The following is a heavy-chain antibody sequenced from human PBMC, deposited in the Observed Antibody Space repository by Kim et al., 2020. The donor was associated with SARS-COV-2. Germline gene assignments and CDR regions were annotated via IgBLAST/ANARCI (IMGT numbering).Heavy chain of an antibody. D-gene: IGHD5-12*01. CDR2: TYYRSKWYN. CDR3: ARERAVDIVATTQPFDP. V-gene: IGHV6-1*01. J-gene: IGHJ5*02. Sequence: SQTLSLTCAISGDSVSSNSAAWNWIRQSPSRGLEWLGRTYYRSKWYNDYAVSVKSRITINPDTTKNQFSLQLNSVTPEDTAVYYCARERAVDIVATTQPFDPWGQGTLVTVSS. CDR1: GDSVSSNSAA.